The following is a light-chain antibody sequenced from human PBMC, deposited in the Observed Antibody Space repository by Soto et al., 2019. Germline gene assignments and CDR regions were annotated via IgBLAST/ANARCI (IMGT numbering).Light chain of an antibody. Sequence: QSALTQPAYVSGSPGQSITIACTGTTNDVGGYNLVSWYQQHPGIAPKLLIYEGSKRPSGVSYRFSASKSGNTASLTISGLQPEDEADYYCCSYAGTNTFVVFGGGTKVTVL. V-gene: IGLV2-23*03. CDR1: TNDVGGYNL. CDR2: EGS. J-gene: IGLJ2*01. CDR3: CSYAGTNTFVV.